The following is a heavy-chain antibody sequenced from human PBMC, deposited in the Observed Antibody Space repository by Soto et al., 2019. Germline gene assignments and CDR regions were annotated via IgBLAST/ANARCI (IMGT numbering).Heavy chain of an antibody. CDR1: GFTFSSYG. D-gene: IGHD3-10*01. J-gene: IGHJ4*02. Sequence: QPGGSLRLSCAASGFTFSSYGMHWVRQAPGKGLEWVAVISYDGSNKYYADSVKGRFTISRDNSKNTLYLQMNSLRAEDTAVYYCAKEANYGSGSYYPKGPTFDYWGQGTLVTVSS. CDR2: ISYDGSNK. V-gene: IGHV3-30*18. CDR3: AKEANYGSGSYYPKGPTFDY.